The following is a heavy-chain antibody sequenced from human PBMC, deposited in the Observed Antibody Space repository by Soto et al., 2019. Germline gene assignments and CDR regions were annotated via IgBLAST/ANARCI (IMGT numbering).Heavy chain of an antibody. Sequence: EVQLLESGGGLVQPGGSLRLSCAASGFTFSSYVMSWVRQAPGKGLEWVSGISGSGDNTYYADSVKGRFTISRDNSKNTLFLQMNSLRAEDTALYFCAKEMGDYYDSSGSWFDPWCQGTLVTVSS. D-gene: IGHD3-22*01. V-gene: IGHV3-23*01. CDR1: GFTFSSYV. CDR2: ISGSGDNT. J-gene: IGHJ5*02. CDR3: AKEMGDYYDSSGSWFDP.